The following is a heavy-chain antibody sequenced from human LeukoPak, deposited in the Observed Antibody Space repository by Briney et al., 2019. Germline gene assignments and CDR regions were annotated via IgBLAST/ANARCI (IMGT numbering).Heavy chain of an antibody. CDR3: ASGSGSYFRS. D-gene: IGHD1-26*01. CDR2: IYYTGST. J-gene: IGHJ3*01. V-gene: IGHV4-59*01. Sequence: SETLSLTCTVSGVSFSGYHWSWIRQPPGKGLEWIGYIYYTGSTKYNPSLKSRVTISLDTSKNQFSLKLSSLTAADTAVYYCASGSGSYFRSWGQGTMVTASS. CDR1: GVSFSGYH.